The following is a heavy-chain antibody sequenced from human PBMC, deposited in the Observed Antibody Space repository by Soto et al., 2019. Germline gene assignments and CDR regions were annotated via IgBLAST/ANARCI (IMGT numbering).Heavy chain of an antibody. CDR3: ARDAVAGTGRIYYYYGMDV. J-gene: IGHJ6*02. CDR2: ISAYNGNT. Sequence: GASVKVSCKASGYTFTSYGISWVRQAPGQGLEWMGWISAYNGNTNYAQKLQGRVTMTTDTSTSTAYMELRSLSSDDTAVYYCARDAVAGTGRIYYYYGMDVWGQGTTVTVSS. V-gene: IGHV1-18*04. CDR1: GYTFTSYG. D-gene: IGHD6-19*01.